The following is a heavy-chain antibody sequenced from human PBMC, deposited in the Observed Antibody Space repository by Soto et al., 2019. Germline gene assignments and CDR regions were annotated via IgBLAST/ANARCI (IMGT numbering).Heavy chain of an antibody. CDR2: ISWNSGTI. Sequence: EVQLVESGGGLVQPGRSLRLSCGASGFTFDEYGMHWVRQAPGKGLEWVSGISWNSGTIGYADSVKGRFTISRDNAKNARYLQMSSLRAEDTAVYYCAKSTGGTANGMDVWGQGTTVTVSS. CDR3: AKSTGGTANGMDV. V-gene: IGHV3-9*01. J-gene: IGHJ6*02. D-gene: IGHD2-8*02. CDR1: GFTFDEYG.